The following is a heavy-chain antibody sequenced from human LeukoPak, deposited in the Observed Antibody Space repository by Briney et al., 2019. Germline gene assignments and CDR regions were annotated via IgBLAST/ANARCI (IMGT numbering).Heavy chain of an antibody. D-gene: IGHD2-2*01. Sequence: GGSLRLSCAASGFTFSSYSMNWVRQAPGKGREWVSSISSSSSYIYYADSVKGRFTISRDNAKNPLYLQMNSLRAEDTAVYYCARPLTAAMQNAFDIWGQGTMVTVSS. J-gene: IGHJ3*02. CDR2: ISSSSSYI. V-gene: IGHV3-21*01. CDR3: ARPLTAAMQNAFDI. CDR1: GFTFSSYS.